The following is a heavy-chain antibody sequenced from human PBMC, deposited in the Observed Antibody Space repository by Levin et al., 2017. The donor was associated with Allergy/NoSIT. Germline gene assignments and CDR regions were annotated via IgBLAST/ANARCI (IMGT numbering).Heavy chain of an antibody. CDR2: INHSGST. D-gene: IGHD3-10*01. Sequence: GSLRLSCAVYGGSFSGYYWSWIRQPPGKGLEWIGEINHSGSTNYNPSLKSRVTISVDTSKNQFSLKLSSVTAADTAVYYCAREGLWFGSPGYFDYWGQGTLVTVSS. J-gene: IGHJ4*02. V-gene: IGHV4-34*01. CDR1: GGSFSGYY. CDR3: AREGLWFGSPGYFDY.